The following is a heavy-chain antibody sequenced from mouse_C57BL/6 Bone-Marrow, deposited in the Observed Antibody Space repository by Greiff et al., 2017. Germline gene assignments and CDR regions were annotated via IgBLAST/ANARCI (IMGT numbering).Heavy chain of an antibody. V-gene: IGHV12-3*01. CDR2: ITHSGET. CDR1: GFPITSGYY. Sequence: QLQESGPGLVKPSQSLFLTCSITGFPITSGYYWIWIRQSPGTPQEWMGYITHSGETFYNPSLQSPISITRETSKNQFFLQLNAVTTEDTAMDYCAGDRDYGSRGGFAYWGQGTLVTVSA. J-gene: IGHJ3*01. D-gene: IGHD1-1*01. CDR3: AGDRDYGSRGGFAY.